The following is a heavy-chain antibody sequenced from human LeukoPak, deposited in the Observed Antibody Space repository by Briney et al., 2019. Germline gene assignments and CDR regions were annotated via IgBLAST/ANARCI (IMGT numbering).Heavy chain of an antibody. V-gene: IGHV3-21*01. J-gene: IGHJ4*02. CDR3: ARTGQTTVTTAIPNY. CDR2: ISSSSSYI. Sequence: GGSLRLSCAASGFTFSSYGMNWVRQAPGKGLEWVSSISSSSSYIYYADSVKGRFTISRDNAKNSLYLQMNSLRAEDTAVYYCARTGQTTVTTAIPNYWGQGTLVTVSS. D-gene: IGHD4-17*01. CDR1: GFTFSSYG.